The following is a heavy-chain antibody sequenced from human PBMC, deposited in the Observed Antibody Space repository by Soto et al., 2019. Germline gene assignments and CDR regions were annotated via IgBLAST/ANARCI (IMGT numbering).Heavy chain of an antibody. CDR3: ARLPGTFGTGIDY. J-gene: IGHJ4*02. CDR1: GFTFSSYE. D-gene: IGHD3-10*01. CDR2: ISSSGSTI. V-gene: IGHV3-48*03. Sequence: LSLTCAASGFTFSSYEMNWVRQAPGKGLEWVSYISSSGSTIYYADSVKGRFTISRDNAKNSLYLQMNSLRAEDTAVYYCARLPGTFGTGIDYWGQGTLVTVSS.